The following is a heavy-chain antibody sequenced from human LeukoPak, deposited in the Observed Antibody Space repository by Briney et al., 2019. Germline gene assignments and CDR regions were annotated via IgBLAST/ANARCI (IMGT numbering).Heavy chain of an antibody. CDR1: GGTFSSYA. Sequence: ASVTVSCKASGGTFSSYAISWVRQAPGQGLEWMGWINPNSGGTNYAQKFQGWVTMTRDTSTSTAYMELSRLRADDTAVYYCAKDLFLWYFDLWGRGTLVTVSS. V-gene: IGHV1-2*04. J-gene: IGHJ2*01. D-gene: IGHD2/OR15-2a*01. CDR2: INPNSGGT. CDR3: AKDLFLWYFDL.